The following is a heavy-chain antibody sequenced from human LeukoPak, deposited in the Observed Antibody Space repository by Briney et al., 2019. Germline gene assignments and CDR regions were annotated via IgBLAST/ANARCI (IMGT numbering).Heavy chain of an antibody. D-gene: IGHD1-14*01. CDR3: ARHVYVSYYYYYMDV. CDR1: GYSISSGYY. Sequence: SETLSLTCAVSGYSISSGYYWGWIRQPPGKGLEWIGSIYHSGSTYYNPSLKSRATISVDTSKNQFSLKLSSVTAADTAVYYCARHVYVSYYYYYMDVWGKGTTVTVSS. V-gene: IGHV4-38-2*01. CDR2: IYHSGST. J-gene: IGHJ6*03.